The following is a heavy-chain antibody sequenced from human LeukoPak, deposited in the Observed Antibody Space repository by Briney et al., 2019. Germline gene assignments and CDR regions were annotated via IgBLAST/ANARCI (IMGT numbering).Heavy chain of an antibody. J-gene: IGHJ6*04. D-gene: IGHD1-1*01. CDR1: GGSFSGYY. V-gene: IGHV4-34*01. CDR2: INHSGST. CDR3: ARGGGVQLERRYYYGMDV. Sequence: SETLSLTCAVYGGSFSGYYWSWIRQPPGKGLEWIGEINHSGSTNYNLSLKSRVTISVDTSKNQFSLKLSSVTAADTAVYYCARGGGVQLERRYYYGMDVWGKGTTVTVSS.